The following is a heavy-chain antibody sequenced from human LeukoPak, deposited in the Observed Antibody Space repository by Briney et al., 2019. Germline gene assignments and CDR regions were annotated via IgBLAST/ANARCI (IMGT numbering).Heavy chain of an antibody. J-gene: IGHJ4*02. CDR3: ARASQEMATTTSFDY. CDR2: IIPIFGTA. V-gene: IGHV1-69*05. CDR1: GGTFSSYA. Sequence: SVKVSCKASGGTFSSYAISWVRQAPGQGLEWMGGIIPIFGTANYAQKFQGRVTITTDESTSTAYMELSSLRSEDTAVYYCARASQEMATTTSFDYWGQGTLDTVSS. D-gene: IGHD5-24*01.